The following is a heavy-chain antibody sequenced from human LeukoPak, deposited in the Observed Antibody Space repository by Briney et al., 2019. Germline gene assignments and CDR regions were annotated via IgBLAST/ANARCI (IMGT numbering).Heavy chain of an antibody. CDR3: AREGGSGSRWFDP. CDR1: GCSISSGDYY. CDR2: IYYSGST. Sequence: SETLSLTCTVSGCSISSGDYYWSWIRQPPGKGLEWIGYIYYSGSTYYNPSLKSRVTISVDTSKNQFSLKLSSVTAADTAVYYCAREGGSGSRWFDPWGQGTLVTVSS. D-gene: IGHD2-15*01. V-gene: IGHV4-30-4*08. J-gene: IGHJ5*02.